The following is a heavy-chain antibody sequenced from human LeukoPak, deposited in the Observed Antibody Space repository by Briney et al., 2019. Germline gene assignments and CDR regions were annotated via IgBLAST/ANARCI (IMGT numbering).Heavy chain of an antibody. CDR2: ISYDGSNK. D-gene: IGHD3-22*01. CDR1: GFTFSSYG. J-gene: IGHJ4*02. V-gene: IGHV3-30*03. Sequence: GRSLRLSCAASGFTFSSYGMHWVRQAPGKGLEWMAVISYDGSNKYYADSVKGRFTISRDNSKNTLYLQMNSLRAEDTAVYYCATHTNTGHYYDSSGYYCDYWGQGTLVTVSS. CDR3: ATHTNTGHYYDSSGYYCDY.